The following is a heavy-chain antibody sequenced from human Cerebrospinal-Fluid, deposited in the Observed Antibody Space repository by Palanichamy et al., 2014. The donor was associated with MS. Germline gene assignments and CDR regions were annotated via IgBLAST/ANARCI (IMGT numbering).Heavy chain of an antibody. D-gene: IGHD2/OR15-2a*01. CDR2: SALTMVK. CDR3: ARTYFYGSENRQEYDWFDP. CDR1: LQLLWLWV. Sequence: QVQLVQSGGEVKKPGGLSEGLLQDFWLQLLWLWVSVGCDRPLDKGLSGWDGSALTMVKKNSAQTLRGRLTMTTDTSTSTAYMELRSLRSDDTAVYYCARTYFYGSENRQEYDWFDPWGQGTLVTVSS. J-gene: IGHJ5*02. V-gene: IGHV1-18*01.